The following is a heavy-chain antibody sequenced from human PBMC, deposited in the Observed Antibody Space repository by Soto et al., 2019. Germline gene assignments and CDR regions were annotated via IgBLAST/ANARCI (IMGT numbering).Heavy chain of an antibody. V-gene: IGHV1-69*12. CDR2: IIPIFRTP. Sequence: QVQLVQSGAEVKKPGSSVKVSCKASGGTFNTFAISWVRQAPGQGFAWLGGIIPIFRTPDYAQTFQGRVTIIADESASTAYRELSSLRSEDTAVYYCARDKERQRLGGNYYYAMDIWGQGTTVTVSS. CDR1: GGTFNTFA. J-gene: IGHJ6*02. CDR3: ARDKERQRLGGNYYYAMDI. D-gene: IGHD5-12*01.